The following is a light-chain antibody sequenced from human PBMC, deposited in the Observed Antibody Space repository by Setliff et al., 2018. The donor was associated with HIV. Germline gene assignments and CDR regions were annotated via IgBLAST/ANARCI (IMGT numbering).Light chain of an antibody. CDR3: QSYDSSLSAYV. CDR2: GNN. Sequence: QSVLAQPRSVSGTPGQRVTISCTGSSSNFGAGYDVHWYQQLPGTAPKLLISGNNNRPSGVPDRFSGSKSGTSASLAITGLQAEDEADYYCQSYDSSLSAYVFGTGTKVT. J-gene: IGLJ1*01. V-gene: IGLV1-40*01. CDR1: SSNFGAGYD.